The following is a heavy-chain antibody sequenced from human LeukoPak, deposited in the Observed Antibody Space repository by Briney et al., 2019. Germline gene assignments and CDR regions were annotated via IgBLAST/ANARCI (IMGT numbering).Heavy chain of an antibody. CDR1: DYSISSGYY. D-gene: IGHD5-12*01. J-gene: IGHJ3*02. CDR3: ARGATGKAFDI. CDR2: IYHSGST. Sequence: KPSETLSLTCAVSDYSISSGYYWGWIRQPPGKGLEWIGSIYHSGSTYYNPSLKSRVTISVDTSKNQFSLKLSSVTAADTAVYYCARGATGKAFDIWGQGTMVTVSS. V-gene: IGHV4-38-2*01.